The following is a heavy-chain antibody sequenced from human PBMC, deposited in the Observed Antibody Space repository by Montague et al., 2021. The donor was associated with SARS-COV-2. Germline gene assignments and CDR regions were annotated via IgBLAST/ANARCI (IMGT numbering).Heavy chain of an antibody. Sequence: PALVKPTQTLTLTCTFSGFSLSTSRMCVSWIRQPPGKALEWLALIDWDDDKYYSTSLKTRLTISKDTSKNQVVLTMTNMDPVDTATYYCARIRVVRGVIRVYGMDVWGQGTTVTVSS. V-gene: IGHV2-70*01. CDR3: ARIRVVRGVIRVYGMDV. CDR1: GFSLSTSRMC. CDR2: IDWDDDK. J-gene: IGHJ6*02. D-gene: IGHD3-10*01.